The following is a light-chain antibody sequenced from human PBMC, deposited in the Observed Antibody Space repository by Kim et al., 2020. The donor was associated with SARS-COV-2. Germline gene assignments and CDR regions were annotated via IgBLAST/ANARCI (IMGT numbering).Light chain of an antibody. CDR1: NSDIGGYDL. CDR3: CSYAGSSTYV. J-gene: IGLJ1*01. V-gene: IGLV2-23*01. Sequence: QSALTQPASMSGSLGQSITISCTGTNSDIGGYDLVSWYEQRPGKAPRLIIYEGSKRPSGVSNRFSGSKSGNTASLTISGLQADDESDYYCCSYAGSSTYVFGTGTKVTVL. CDR2: EGS.